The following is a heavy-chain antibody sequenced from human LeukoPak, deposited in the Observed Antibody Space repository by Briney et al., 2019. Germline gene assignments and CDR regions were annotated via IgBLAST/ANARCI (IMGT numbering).Heavy chain of an antibody. J-gene: IGHJ2*01. CDR1: GGSISSGGYS. V-gene: IGHV4-30-2*01. CDR2: IYHSGST. Sequence: PSETLSLTCAVSGGSISSGGYSWSWIRQPPGKGLEWIGYIYHSGSTYYNPSLKSRVTISVDRSKNQFSLKLSSVTAADTAVYYCARDRRYYQYWYFDLWGRGTLVTVSS. CDR3: ARDRRYYQYWYFDL. D-gene: IGHD3-10*01.